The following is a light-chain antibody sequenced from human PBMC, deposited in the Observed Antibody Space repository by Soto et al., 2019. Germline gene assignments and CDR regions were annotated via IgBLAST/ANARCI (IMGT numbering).Light chain of an antibody. V-gene: IGKV3-20*01. CDR3: QQYGTLIT. Sequence: EIVLTQSPGTLSLSPGERATLSCRASQSVGNTYLAWYQQKPGQAPSLLIYDASSRATDIQDRFSGSGYGTDFTLTISRLEPEDFAVYYCQQYGTLITFGQGTRLEIK. J-gene: IGKJ5*01. CDR2: DAS. CDR1: QSVGNTY.